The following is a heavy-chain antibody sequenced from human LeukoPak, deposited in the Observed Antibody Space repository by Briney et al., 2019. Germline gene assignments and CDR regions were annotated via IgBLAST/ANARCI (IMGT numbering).Heavy chain of an antibody. V-gene: IGHV4-39*01. J-gene: IGHJ5*02. CDR3: AQSLGSSNWIGNWFDP. D-gene: IGHD6-13*01. Sequence: SETLSLTCTVSGGSINSGGYYWTWIRQSPGKGLEWIGNIYHSGSTYYNPSLKSRVTISVDTSKNQFSLKLSSVTAADTAVYYCAQSLGSSNWIGNWFDPWGQGTLVTVSS. CDR1: GGSINSGGYY. CDR2: IYHSGST.